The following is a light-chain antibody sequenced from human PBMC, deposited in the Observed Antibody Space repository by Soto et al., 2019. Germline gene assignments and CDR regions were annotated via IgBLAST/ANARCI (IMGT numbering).Light chain of an antibody. V-gene: IGKV1-33*01. J-gene: IGKJ4*01. CDR3: QQYDNLVT. Sequence: DIPMTQSPCTPSASVGDSVTITGRASQTISSWLAWYQQKPGKAPNLLIYDTSNLETGVPSRFSGSGSGTDFTFTISSLQPEDIATYYCQQYDNLVTFGGGTKVDI. CDR2: DTS. CDR1: QTISSW.